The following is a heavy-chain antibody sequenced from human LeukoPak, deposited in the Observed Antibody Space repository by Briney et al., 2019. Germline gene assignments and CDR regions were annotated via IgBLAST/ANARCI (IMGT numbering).Heavy chain of an antibody. D-gene: IGHD3-10*01. CDR3: ARDHGSGSDY. CDR1: GGSISSGGYY. V-gene: IGHV4-31*03. Sequence: SETLFLTCTVSGGSISSGGYYWSWLRQHPGKGLEWIGYIYYSGSTYYNPSLKSRVTISVDTSKNQFSLKLSSVTAADTAVYYCARDHGSGSDYWGQGTLVTVSS. J-gene: IGHJ4*02. CDR2: IYYSGST.